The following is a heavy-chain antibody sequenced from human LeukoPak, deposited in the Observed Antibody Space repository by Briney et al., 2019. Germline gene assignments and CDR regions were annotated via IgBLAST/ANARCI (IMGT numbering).Heavy chain of an antibody. CDR1: GFTFSSYS. Sequence: PGGSLRLSCAASGFTFSSYSMNWVRQAPGKGLEWVSYISSSSSTIYYADSVKGRFTISRDNAKNSLYLQMNSLRAEDTAVYYCARGRERLPDGFDIWGQGTMVTVSS. V-gene: IGHV3-48*01. D-gene: IGHD1-1*01. CDR2: ISSSSSTI. J-gene: IGHJ3*02. CDR3: ARGRERLPDGFDI.